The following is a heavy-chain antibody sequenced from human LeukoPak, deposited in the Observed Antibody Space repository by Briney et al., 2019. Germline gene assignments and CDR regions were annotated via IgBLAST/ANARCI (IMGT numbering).Heavy chain of an antibody. V-gene: IGHV1-8*01. D-gene: IGHD6-19*01. CDR2: MNPNSGNT. CDR1: GYTFTSYD. Sequence: ASVKVSCKASGYTFTSYDINWVRQATGQGLEWMGWMNPNSGNTGYAQKFQGRVTMTRNTSISTVYMELSSLRSEDTAVYYCATYSCGWYGYYYYGMDVWGQGTTVTVSS. CDR3: ATYSCGWYGYYYYGMDV. J-gene: IGHJ6*02.